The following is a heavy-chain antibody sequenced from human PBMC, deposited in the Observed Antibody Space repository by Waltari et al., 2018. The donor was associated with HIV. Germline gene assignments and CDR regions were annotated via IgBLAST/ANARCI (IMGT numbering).Heavy chain of an antibody. Sequence: QVLLQESGPGLVKPSETLSLTCTVSGDSISSSSYYWGWIRQPPGKGLEWIGTIYYSGSTYYNPSLKSRVTISIDTSKNQFSLKLSSVTAADTALYYCARVVGYCSSSSCQGHQYYYGMDVWGQGTTVTVYS. CDR2: IYYSGST. CDR1: GDSISSSSYY. V-gene: IGHV4-39*07. D-gene: IGHD2-2*01. CDR3: ARVVGYCSSSSCQGHQYYYGMDV. J-gene: IGHJ6*02.